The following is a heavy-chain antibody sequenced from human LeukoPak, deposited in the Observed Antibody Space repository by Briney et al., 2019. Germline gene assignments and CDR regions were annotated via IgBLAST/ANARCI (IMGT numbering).Heavy chain of an antibody. J-gene: IGHJ4*02. CDR1: GFNLEDFA. Sequence: SLRLSCVASGFNLEDFAMHWVRQTPGKGLVWVSRVNSGGSGTSYADSVEGRFTISRDNAKNTLHLQMNSLRAEDTAVYYCAASLGPLTEYWGQGTLVTVSS. V-gene: IGHV3-74*01. CDR2: VNSGGSGT. D-gene: IGHD7-27*01. CDR3: AASLGPLTEY.